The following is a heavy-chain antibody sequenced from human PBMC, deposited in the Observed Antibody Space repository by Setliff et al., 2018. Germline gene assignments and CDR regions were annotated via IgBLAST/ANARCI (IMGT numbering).Heavy chain of an antibody. CDR1: GGSVSTYY. CDR3: ARVTNWGLDLRFDP. Sequence: PSETLSLTCTVSGGSVSTYYWSWIRQPPGKGLEWIGDMHQSGRINFNPSLKSRVTMSVATFENHFSLKLNSLTAADTAVYYCARVTNWGLDLRFDPWGQGILVTVSS. J-gene: IGHJ5*02. CDR2: MHQSGRI. D-gene: IGHD7-27*01. V-gene: IGHV4-59*02.